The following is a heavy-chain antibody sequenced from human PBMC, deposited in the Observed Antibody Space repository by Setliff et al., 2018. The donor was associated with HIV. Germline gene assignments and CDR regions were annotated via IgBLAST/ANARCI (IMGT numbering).Heavy chain of an antibody. J-gene: IGHJ3*02. CDR3: ARGDTYYHDRSGYVKSALDAFDI. D-gene: IGHD3-22*01. CDR1: GGSISSSSYY. V-gene: IGHV4-39*01. CDR2: IYYSGSI. Sequence: PSETLSLTCTVSGGSISSSSYYWGWIRQPPGKGLEWIGSIYYSGSIFYKPSLKSRVTVSVDTSKNQFSLKLNSVTAADTAVYHCARGDTYYHDRSGYVKSALDAFDIWGRGTMVTVSS.